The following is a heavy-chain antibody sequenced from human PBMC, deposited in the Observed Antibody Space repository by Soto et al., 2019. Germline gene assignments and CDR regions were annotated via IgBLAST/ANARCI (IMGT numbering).Heavy chain of an antibody. CDR1: GFTVSSSY. CDR2: IYSDGYT. D-gene: IGHD6-19*01. CDR3: AKDTGSSGRSEKDH. V-gene: IGHV3-66*01. J-gene: IGHJ4*02. Sequence: PGGSLRLSCAASGFTVSSSYMSWVRQVPGKGLEWVSFIYSDGYTYYADSVKGRFTISRDNSKNTLYLQMSGLRAEDTAVYYCAKDTGSSGRSEKDHWGQGTLVTVSS.